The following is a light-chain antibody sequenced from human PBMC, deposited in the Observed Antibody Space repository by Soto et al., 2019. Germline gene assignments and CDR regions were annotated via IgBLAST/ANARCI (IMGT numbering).Light chain of an antibody. CDR1: QSISHW. CDR2: DAS. CDR3: QQYDSVLGT. J-gene: IGKJ1*01. V-gene: IGKV1-5*01. Sequence: DIQMTQSPATLSASVGDSVTITCRASQSISHWLAWYQQKPGKAPKFLIYDASSLESGVPSRFSGSRSGTEFTLTISSLQPADFATYYCQQYDSVLGTLGPGTKVDTK.